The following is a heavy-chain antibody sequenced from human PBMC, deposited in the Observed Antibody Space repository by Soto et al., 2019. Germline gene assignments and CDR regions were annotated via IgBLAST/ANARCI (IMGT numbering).Heavy chain of an antibody. CDR2: ITGTSSST. CDR1: GFTFSYFT. J-gene: IGHJ4*02. D-gene: IGHD5-18*01. V-gene: IGHV3-21*01. CDR3: ARISIQEEYYFEY. Sequence: VRLVQSGGGLAKPGESLRLSCDASGFTFSYFTMNRVRQAPGKGLEWVASITGTSSSTYYTDSVQGRFSISRDNAKNTLFIEMNSLRAEGTAVYFCARISIQEEYYFEYWGQGVLVTVSS.